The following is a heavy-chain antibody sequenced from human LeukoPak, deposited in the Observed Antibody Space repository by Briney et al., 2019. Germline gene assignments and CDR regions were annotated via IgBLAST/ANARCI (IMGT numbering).Heavy chain of an antibody. V-gene: IGHV4-59*01. J-gene: IGHJ4*02. Sequence: PSQTLSLACTVSGASLSSYYWDWLRHYPGRGLGWIGYISDTGKTYPNPSLKRRVPLSLPTSKNQFSLRLTSVTASASAVYFCATGYYQPFATRVRGSVVSVS. CDR1: GASLSSYY. CDR3: ATGYYQPFAT. CDR2: ISDTGKT. D-gene: IGHD2-2*01.